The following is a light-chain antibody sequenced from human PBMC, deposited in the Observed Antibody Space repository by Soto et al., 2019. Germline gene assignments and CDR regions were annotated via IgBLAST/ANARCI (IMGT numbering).Light chain of an antibody. CDR1: SSDVGTYDL. V-gene: IGLV2-23*01. Sequence: QSVLTQPASVSGSPGQSITISCTGTSSDVGTYDLVSWYQHHPGKAPKLMIYEGSKRPSGVSNRFSGSKSGNTASLTISGLQAEDEADYYCCSDVGSATFYVVGTGTKLTVL. J-gene: IGLJ1*01. CDR3: CSDVGSATFYV. CDR2: EGS.